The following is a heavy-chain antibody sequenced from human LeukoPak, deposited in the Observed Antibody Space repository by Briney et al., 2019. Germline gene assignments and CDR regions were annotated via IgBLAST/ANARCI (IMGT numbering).Heavy chain of an antibody. CDR2: INNDGSST. J-gene: IGHJ6*02. V-gene: IGHV3-74*01. CDR3: VRGDTYDYYYYYGMDV. CDR1: GFTFSSYW. D-gene: IGHD5-18*01. Sequence: GGSLRLSCAASGFTFSSYWMHWVRQTPGKGLVWVSRINNDGSSTRKADAVKGRFTISRDDAKNTLYLQMNSLRPEDTAVYYCVRGDTYDYYYYYGMDVWGQGTTVTASS.